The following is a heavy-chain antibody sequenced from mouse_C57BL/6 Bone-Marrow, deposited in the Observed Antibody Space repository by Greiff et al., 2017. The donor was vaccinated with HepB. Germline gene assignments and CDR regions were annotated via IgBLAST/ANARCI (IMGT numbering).Heavy chain of an antibody. J-gene: IGHJ4*01. CDR1: GYTFTDYE. CDR3: TRTYSYYYAMDY. Sequence: VQLQQSGAELVRPGASVTLSCKASGYTFTDYEMHWVKQTPVHGLEWIGAIDPETGGTAYNQKFKGKAILTADKSSSTAYMELRSLTSEDSAVYYCTRTYSYYYAMDYWGQGTSVTVSS. D-gene: IGHD2-12*01. V-gene: IGHV1-15*01. CDR2: IDPETGGT.